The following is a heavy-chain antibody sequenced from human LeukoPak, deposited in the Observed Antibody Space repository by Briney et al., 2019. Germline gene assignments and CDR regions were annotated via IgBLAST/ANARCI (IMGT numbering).Heavy chain of an antibody. CDR3: TRLSHVAGAAKVSWFDP. CDR1: AYSISNGFL. Sequence: SETLSLTCTVSAYSISNGFLWGWIRQPPGKGLEWIASIYHSGTTYYNPSLKSRITASVDTSKNQFSLKLSSATAADTAIYYCTRLSHVAGAAKVSWFDPWGQGTLVAVSS. CDR2: IYHSGTT. V-gene: IGHV4-38-2*02. D-gene: IGHD1-26*01. J-gene: IGHJ5*02.